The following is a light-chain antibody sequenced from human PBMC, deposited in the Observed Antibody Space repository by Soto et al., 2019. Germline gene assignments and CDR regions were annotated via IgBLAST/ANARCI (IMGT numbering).Light chain of an antibody. V-gene: IGKV1D-12*01. J-gene: IGKJ2*01. CDR3: QQANSFPRT. CDR1: QGISSW. CDR2: AAS. Sequence: DIQMTQSPSSVSASVGDRVTITCRASQGISSWIAWYQQKPGKAPKLLIYAASSLQSGVPSRFSGSRSGTEYTLTISSLQPEDFATYYCQQANSFPRTFGQGTKLEIK.